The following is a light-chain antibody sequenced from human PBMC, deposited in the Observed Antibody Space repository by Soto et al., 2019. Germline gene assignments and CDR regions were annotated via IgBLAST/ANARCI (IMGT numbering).Light chain of an antibody. CDR3: QQYNNWPPFT. Sequence: EIVMTQSPATLSVSPGXRATLSCRASQSVSSNLAWYQQKPGQAPRLLIYGASTRATGIPARFSGSGSGTEFTLTISSLQSEDFAVYFCQQYNNWPPFTFGPGTKVDIK. J-gene: IGKJ3*01. CDR2: GAS. V-gene: IGKV3-15*01. CDR1: QSVSSN.